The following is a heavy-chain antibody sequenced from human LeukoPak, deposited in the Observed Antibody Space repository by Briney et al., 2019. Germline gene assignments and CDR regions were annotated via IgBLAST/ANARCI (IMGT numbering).Heavy chain of an antibody. CDR2: MNPNSGNT. J-gene: IGHJ6*02. D-gene: IGHD2-15*01. Sequence: ASVKVSCKASGYTFTSYDINWVRQATGQGLEWMGWMNPNSGNTGYAQKFQGRVTMTRNTSISTAYMELSSLRSEDTAVYYCARGNCGGSCYSLGVYYYYGMDVWGQGTTVTVSS. CDR3: ARGNCGGSCYSLGVYYYYGMDV. CDR1: GYTFTSYD. V-gene: IGHV1-8*01.